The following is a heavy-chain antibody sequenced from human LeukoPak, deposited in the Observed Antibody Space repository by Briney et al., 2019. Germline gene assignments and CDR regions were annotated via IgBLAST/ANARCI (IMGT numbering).Heavy chain of an antibody. Sequence: GGSLRLSCAASGFTFDEHAMHWVRQAPGKGLEWVSGISYSSETIGYVDSVKGRFTVSRDNRKNHLYLQMNSLRPEDTALYYCAKDRGGGSQLGDAYDVWGQGTMVRVSS. V-gene: IGHV3-9*01. CDR1: GFTFDEHA. CDR2: ISYSSETI. CDR3: AKDRGGGSQLGDAYDV. D-gene: IGHD2-15*01. J-gene: IGHJ3*01.